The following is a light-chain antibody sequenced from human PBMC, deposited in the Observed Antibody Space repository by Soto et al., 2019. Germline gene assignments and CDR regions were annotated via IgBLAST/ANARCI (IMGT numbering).Light chain of an antibody. J-gene: IGKJ1*01. CDR2: GAS. V-gene: IGKV3-20*01. Sequence: EIVLTQSPGTLSLSPGERATLSCRASQSVSSSYLAWYQQKPGQAPRLLIYGASSRATGIPERFSGSGSGTVFTLTISRLEPEDFAVYYCQQYGSSPWTFGQGTKVDIK. CDR3: QQYGSSPWT. CDR1: QSVSSSY.